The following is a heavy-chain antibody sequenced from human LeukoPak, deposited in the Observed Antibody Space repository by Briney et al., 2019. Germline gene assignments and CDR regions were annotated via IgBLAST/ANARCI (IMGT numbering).Heavy chain of an antibody. J-gene: IGHJ4*02. D-gene: IGHD6-19*01. CDR3: AKNRSQTSGLEG. CDR2: ISGGDGTT. V-gene: IGHV3-23*01. CDR1: GFTFSSYA. Sequence: GGSLRLSCAASGFTFSSYAMTWVRQAPGKGLEWLSGISGGDGTTDYADSVKGRFTISRDNSKETLYLQMNSLRVEDTAVYYCAKNRSQTSGLEGWGQGTLVTVSS.